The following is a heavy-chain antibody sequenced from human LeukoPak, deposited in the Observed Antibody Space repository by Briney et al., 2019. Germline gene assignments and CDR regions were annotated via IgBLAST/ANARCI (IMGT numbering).Heavy chain of an antibody. V-gene: IGHV4-39*01. J-gene: IGHJ4*02. Sequence: SETLSLTCTVSGGSISSSSYYWGWIRQPPGKGLEWIGSIYYSGSTYHNPSLKSRVTISVDTSKNQFSLKLSSVTAADTAVYYCARHEVGYCSSTSCYTLEAFDYWGQGTLVTVSS. CDR1: GGSISSSSYY. CDR2: IYYSGST. CDR3: ARHEVGYCSSTSCYTLEAFDY. D-gene: IGHD2-2*02.